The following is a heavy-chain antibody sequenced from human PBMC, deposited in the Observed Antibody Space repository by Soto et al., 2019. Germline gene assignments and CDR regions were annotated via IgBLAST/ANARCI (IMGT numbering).Heavy chain of an antibody. CDR3: ARRYGVAYDY. CDR1: GGSISSYY. J-gene: IGHJ4*02. V-gene: IGHV4-59*12. Sequence: PSETLSLTCTVSGGSISSYYWSWIRQPPGKGLEWIGYIYYSGSTNYNPSLKSRVTISVDRSKNQFSLKLSSVTAADTAVYYCARRYGVAYDYWGQGTLVTVST. CDR2: IYYSGST. D-gene: IGHD1-20*01.